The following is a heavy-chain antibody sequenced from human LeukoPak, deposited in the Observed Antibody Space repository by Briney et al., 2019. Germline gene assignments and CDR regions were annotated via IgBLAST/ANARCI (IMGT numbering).Heavy chain of an antibody. Sequence: AVKVSCKASGGTFSSYAISWVRQAPGQGLEWMGGIIPIFGTANYAQKVQGRVTITTDESTSTAYMELSSLRSEDTAVYYCARASPYDYVWGSGRYFDYWGQGTLVTVSS. CDR2: IIPIFGTA. CDR3: ARASPYDYVWGSGRYFDY. V-gene: IGHV1-69*05. D-gene: IGHD3-16*01. J-gene: IGHJ4*02. CDR1: GGTFSSYA.